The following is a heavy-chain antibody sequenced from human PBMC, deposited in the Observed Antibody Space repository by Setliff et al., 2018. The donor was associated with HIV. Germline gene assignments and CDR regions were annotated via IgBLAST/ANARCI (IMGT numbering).Heavy chain of an antibody. V-gene: IGHV3-7*01. D-gene: IGHD3-22*01. CDR3: ARVYDSSGYSLSIPGY. CDR2: IKQDGSEK. J-gene: IGHJ4*01. Sequence: GGSLRLSCAASGFTFSSYWMSWVRQAPGKGLEWVANIKQDGSEKYYVDSVKGRFTISRDNAKNPLYLQMNSLTAEDTAVYYCARVYDSSGYSLSIPGYWGQGPLVTVSS. CDR1: GFTFSSYW.